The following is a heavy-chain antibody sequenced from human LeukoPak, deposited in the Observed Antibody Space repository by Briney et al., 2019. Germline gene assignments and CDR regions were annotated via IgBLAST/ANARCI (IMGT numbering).Heavy chain of an antibody. J-gene: IGHJ4*02. CDR1: GFTFSSYT. D-gene: IGHD4-17*01. CDR3: TRGSYGDYDY. V-gene: IGHV3-21*01. CDR2: ISVNSDHK. Sequence: GGSLRLSCAASGFTFSSYTMNWVRQAPGKGLEWVASISVNSDHKPYADSVKGRFTISRDNAKNSLYLQMSSLTADDTAVYFCTRGSYGDYDYWGQGNLVTVSS.